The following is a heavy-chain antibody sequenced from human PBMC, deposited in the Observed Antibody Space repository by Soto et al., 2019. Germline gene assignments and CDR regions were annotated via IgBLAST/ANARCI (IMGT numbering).Heavy chain of an antibody. Sequence: PGGSLRLSCAASGFTFSSYGMHWVRQAPGKGLEWVAVIWYDGSNKYYADSVKGRFTISRDNSKNTLYLQMNSLRAEDTAVYYCARDFPVGATTVYYYYGMDVWGQGTTVTVSS. V-gene: IGHV3-33*01. J-gene: IGHJ6*02. CDR1: GFTFSSYG. CDR3: ARDFPVGATTVYYYYGMDV. D-gene: IGHD1-26*01. CDR2: IWYDGSNK.